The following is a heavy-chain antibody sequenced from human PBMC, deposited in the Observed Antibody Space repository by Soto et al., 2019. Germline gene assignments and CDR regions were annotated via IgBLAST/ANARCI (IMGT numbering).Heavy chain of an antibody. D-gene: IGHD3-22*01. Sequence: SETLSLTCTVSGGSIGSYYWSWIRQPAGKGLEWIGRIYTSGSTNYNPSLKSRVTMSVDTSKNQFSLKLSSVTAADTAVYYCARDLDYYDSSGYYLSDPWGQGTMVTVYS. J-gene: IGHJ5*02. CDR3: ARDLDYYDSSGYYLSDP. V-gene: IGHV4-4*07. CDR2: IYTSGST. CDR1: GGSIGSYY.